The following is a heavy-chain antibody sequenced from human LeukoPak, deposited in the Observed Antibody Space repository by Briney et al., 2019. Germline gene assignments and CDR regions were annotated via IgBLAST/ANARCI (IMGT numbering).Heavy chain of an antibody. CDR3: ARDHYYYDSSGLIEGDY. Sequence: GASVKGSCKASGYTFTSYGISWVRQAPGQGLEWMGWISAYNGNTNYAQKFQGRVTMTTDTSTSTAYMELRSLRSDDTAVYYCARDHYYYDSSGLIEGDYWGQGTLVTVSS. CDR2: ISAYNGNT. J-gene: IGHJ4*02. D-gene: IGHD3-22*01. CDR1: GYTFTSYG. V-gene: IGHV1-18*01.